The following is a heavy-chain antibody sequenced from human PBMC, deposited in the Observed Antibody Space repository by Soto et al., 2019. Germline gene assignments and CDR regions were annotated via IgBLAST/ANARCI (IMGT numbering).Heavy chain of an antibody. CDR2: ISSSGSTI. J-gene: IGHJ3*02. CDR3: ASSPDLYAFDI. CDR1: GFTFSSYS. Sequence: GGSLRLSCAASGFTFSSYSMNWVRQAPGKGLEWVSYISSSGSTIYYADSVKGRFTISRDNAKNSLYLQMNSLRAEDTAVYYCASSPDLYAFDIWGQGTMVTVSS. V-gene: IGHV3-48*01.